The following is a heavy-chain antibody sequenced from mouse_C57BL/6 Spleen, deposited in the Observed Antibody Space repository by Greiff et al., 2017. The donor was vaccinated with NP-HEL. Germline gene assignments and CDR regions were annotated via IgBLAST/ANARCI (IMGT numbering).Heavy chain of an antibody. CDR3: VRRAGGPYWYIDV. J-gene: IGHJ1*03. V-gene: IGHV10-1*01. CDR2: IRSKSNNYAT. Sequence: EVKVVESGGGLVQPKGSLKLSCAASGFSFNTYAMNWVRQAPGKGLEWVARIRSKSNNYATYYDDSVKDRFTISRDDSESMLYLQMNNLKTEDTAMYYGVRRAGGPYWYIDVWGTGTTVTVSS. CDR1: GFSFNTYA.